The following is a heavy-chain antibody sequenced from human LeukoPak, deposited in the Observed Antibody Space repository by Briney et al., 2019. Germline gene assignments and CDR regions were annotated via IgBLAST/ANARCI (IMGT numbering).Heavy chain of an antibody. CDR3: ATDHSGWWVRAVGAPLVVDY. J-gene: IGHJ4*02. CDR2: ISGSGGST. CDR1: GFTFSAFG. V-gene: IGHV3-23*01. D-gene: IGHD1-26*01. Sequence: GGSLRLSCAASGFTFSAFGMSWVRQAPGKGLEWVSAISGSGGSTYYADSVKGRFTISRDNSKNTLYLQMNSLRAEDTAVYYCATDHSGWWVRAVGAPLVVDYWGQGTLVTVSS.